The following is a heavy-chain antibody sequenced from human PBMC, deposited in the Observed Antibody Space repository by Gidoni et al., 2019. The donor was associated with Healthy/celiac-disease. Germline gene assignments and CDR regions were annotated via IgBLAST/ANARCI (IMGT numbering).Heavy chain of an antibody. V-gene: IGHV4-59*01. J-gene: IGHJ5*02. CDR2: IYYSGST. CDR1: GGSISSYY. D-gene: IGHD2-15*01. Sequence: QVQLQESGPGLGKPSETLSLTCTVSGGSISSYYWSWIRQPPAKGLEWIRYIYYSGSTNYNPSLKSRVTISVDTSKNQFSLKLSSVTAADTAVYYCARVDCSGGSCFHYNWFDPWGQGTLVTVSS. CDR3: ARVDCSGGSCFHYNWFDP.